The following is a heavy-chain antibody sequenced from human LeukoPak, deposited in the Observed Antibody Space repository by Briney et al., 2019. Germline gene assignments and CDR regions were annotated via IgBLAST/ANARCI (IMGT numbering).Heavy chain of an antibody. CDR1: GGSFSGYY. V-gene: IGHV4-34*01. CDR3: ARGVPSYHRSCWFDP. D-gene: IGHD3-10*01. CDR2: INHSGST. Sequence: SETLSLTCAVYGGSFSGYYWSWIRQPPGKGLEWIGEINHSGSTNYNPSLKSRVTISVDTSKNQFSLKLSSVTAADTAVHYCARGVPSYHRSCWFDPWGQGTLVTVSS. J-gene: IGHJ5*02.